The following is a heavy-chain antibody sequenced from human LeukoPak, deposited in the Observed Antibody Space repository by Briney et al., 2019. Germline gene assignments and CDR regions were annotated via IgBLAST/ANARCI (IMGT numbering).Heavy chain of an antibody. J-gene: IGHJ3*02. CDR1: GFTFSSYA. V-gene: IGHV3-23*01. CDR3: AKTTRPYYYDSSGPQDVFDI. Sequence: GGSLRLSCAASGFTFSSYAMSWVRQAPGKGLEWVSAISGSGGSTYYADSVKGRFTISRDNSKNTLYLQMNSLRAEDTAVYYYAKTTRPYYYDSSGPQDVFDIRGQGTMVTVSS. D-gene: IGHD3-22*01. CDR2: ISGSGGST.